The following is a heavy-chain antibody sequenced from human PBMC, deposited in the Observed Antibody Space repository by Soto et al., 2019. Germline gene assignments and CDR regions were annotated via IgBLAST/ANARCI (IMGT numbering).Heavy chain of an antibody. CDR3: ARSGCSTSWLGLLGTGAHGVEIDF. Sequence: QVQLVQSGAEVKKTGASVEVSCKASGYTVISYGISWVRQAPGQGLEWMGWISPYNGKTNYAQTFQGRAAITTDRSTSTACMELRSLNSDDTAVSYCARSGCSTSWLGLLGTGAHGVEIDFWGQGTLVAVSS. D-gene: IGHD6-13*01. CDR2: ISPYNGKT. V-gene: IGHV1-18*01. J-gene: IGHJ4*02. CDR1: GYTVISYG.